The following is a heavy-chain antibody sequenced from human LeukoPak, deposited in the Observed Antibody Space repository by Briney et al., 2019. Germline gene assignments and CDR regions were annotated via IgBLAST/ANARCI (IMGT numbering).Heavy chain of an antibody. CDR2: INSDGSST. CDR1: GFTFSSHW. Sequence: GGSLRLSCAASGFTFSSHWMYWVRQAPGKGLVWVSRINSDGSSTSYADSVKGRFTISRDNAKNTLYLQMNSLRAEDTAVYYCARGLDIVVVVAANRFDWFDPWGQGTLVTVSS. J-gene: IGHJ5*02. CDR3: ARGLDIVVVVAANRFDWFDP. V-gene: IGHV3-74*01. D-gene: IGHD2-15*01.